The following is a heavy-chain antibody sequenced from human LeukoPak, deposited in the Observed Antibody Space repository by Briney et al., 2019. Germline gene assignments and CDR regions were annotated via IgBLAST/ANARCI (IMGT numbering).Heavy chain of an antibody. Sequence: GGSLRLSCAASGFTFSSCAMSWVRQAPGKGLEWVSSISDSGGSTYYADSAKGRFTISRDNSKNTLYLQMHSLRAEDTAVYYCAKLIGSSSDIGWGQGTLVTVSS. V-gene: IGHV3-23*01. CDR3: AKLIGSSSDIG. J-gene: IGHJ4*01. D-gene: IGHD2-15*01. CDR1: GFTFSSCA. CDR2: ISDSGGST.